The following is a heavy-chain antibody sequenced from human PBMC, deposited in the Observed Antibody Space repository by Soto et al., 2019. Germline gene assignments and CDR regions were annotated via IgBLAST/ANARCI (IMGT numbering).Heavy chain of an antibody. CDR3: AREGDVSYYYYGMDV. D-gene: IGHD2-21*02. J-gene: IGHJ6*02. CDR2: ISGYDGRT. CDR1: GYTFTRYG. Sequence: QVHLVQSGAEVKKPGASVKVSCKTSGYTFTRYGISWVRQAPGQGLEWMGWISGYDGRTNFAQKVQDIVTMHTDTSTSTVYMELRSLSSDEMAVYYCAREGDVSYYYYGMDVWRQGTTLTVSS. V-gene: IGHV1-18*03.